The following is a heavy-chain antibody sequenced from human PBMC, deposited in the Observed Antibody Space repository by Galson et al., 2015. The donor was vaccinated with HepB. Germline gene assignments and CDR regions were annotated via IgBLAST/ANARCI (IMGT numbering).Heavy chain of an antibody. CDR2: IYYSGST. J-gene: IGHJ4*02. D-gene: IGHD3-10*01. Sequence: TLSLTCTVSGGSISSGDYYWSWIRQPPGKGLEWIGYIYYSGSTYYNPPLKSRVTISVDTSKNQFSLKLSSVTAADTAVYYCARHLWFGELRVPFDYGPFDYWGQGALVTVSS. CDR1: GGSISSGDYY. V-gene: IGHV4-30-4*01. CDR3: ARHLWFGELRVPFDYGPFDY.